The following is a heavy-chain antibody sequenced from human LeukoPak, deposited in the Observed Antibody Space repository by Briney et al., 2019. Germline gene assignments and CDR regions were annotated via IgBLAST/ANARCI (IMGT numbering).Heavy chain of an antibody. CDR3: ASLMVRGGRYYYYGMDV. D-gene: IGHD3-10*01. CDR2: INHSGST. Sequence: PSETLSLTCAVYGGSFSGYYWSWIRQPPGKGLEWIGEINHSGSTNYNPSLKSRDTISVDTSKNQFSLKLSSVTAADTAVYYCASLMVRGGRYYYYGMDVWGQGTTVTVSS. V-gene: IGHV4-34*01. CDR1: GGSFSGYY. J-gene: IGHJ6*02.